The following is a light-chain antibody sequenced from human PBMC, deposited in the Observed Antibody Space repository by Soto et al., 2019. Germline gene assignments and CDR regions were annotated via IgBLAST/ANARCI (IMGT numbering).Light chain of an antibody. V-gene: IGKV3-20*01. Sequence: EIVLTQSPGTRSLSPGERATLSCRASRSVGTFLAWYQQKPGQAPRLLIYGASSRATVIADRFSGSGSGTDFTHTISRLEPEDFAVYYCQQYSSSPPLTFGGGTKVEIK. CDR2: GAS. CDR3: QQYSSSPPLT. J-gene: IGKJ4*01. CDR1: RSVGTF.